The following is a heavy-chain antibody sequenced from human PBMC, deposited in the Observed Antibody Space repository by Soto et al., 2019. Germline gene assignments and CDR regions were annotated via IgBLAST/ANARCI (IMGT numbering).Heavy chain of an antibody. J-gene: IGHJ4*02. CDR2: IIPICGTA. CDR1: GGTFSSYA. V-gene: IGHV1-69*12. CDR3: ARCLYGGSYYPFDY. Sequence: QVQLVQSGAEVKKPGSSVKVSCKASGGTFSSYAISWVRQAPGQGLEWMGGIIPICGTANYAQKVQGRVTSTADESTSTAYMELSRLRSEDTAVYYCARCLYGGSYYPFDYWGQGTLVTVSS. D-gene: IGHD1-26*01.